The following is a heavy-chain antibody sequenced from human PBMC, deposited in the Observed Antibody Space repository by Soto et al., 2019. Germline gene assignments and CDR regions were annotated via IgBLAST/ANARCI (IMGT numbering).Heavy chain of an antibody. Sequence: SETLSLTCTVSGGSISSYYWSWIRQPPGKGLEWIGYIYYSGSTNYNPSLKSRVTISVDTSKNQFSLKLSSVTAADTAVYYCARAGDCSGGSCFDYWGQGTLVTVSS. V-gene: IGHV4-59*01. J-gene: IGHJ4*02. D-gene: IGHD2-15*01. CDR2: IYYSGST. CDR1: GGSISSYY. CDR3: ARAGDCSGGSCFDY.